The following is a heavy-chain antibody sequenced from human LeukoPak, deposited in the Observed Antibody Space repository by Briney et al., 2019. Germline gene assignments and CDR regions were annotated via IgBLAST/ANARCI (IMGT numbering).Heavy chain of an antibody. J-gene: IGHJ6*02. CDR3: AREIGRRTVTTFTVYYGMDV. CDR1: GGTFSSYA. Sequence: GSSVKVSCKASGGTFSSYAISWVRQAPGQGLEWMGGIIPIFGTANYAQKFQGRVTITADESTSTAYMELSSLRSEDTAVYYCAREIGRRTVTTFTVYYGMDVWGQGTTVTVSS. D-gene: IGHD4-17*01. V-gene: IGHV1-69*01. CDR2: IIPIFGTA.